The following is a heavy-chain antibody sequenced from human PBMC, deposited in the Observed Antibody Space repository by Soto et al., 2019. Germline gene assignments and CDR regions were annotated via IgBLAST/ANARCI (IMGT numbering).Heavy chain of an antibody. V-gene: IGHV4-34*01. CDR3: ARNKDRQQLGGNYYYGIDV. D-gene: IGHD2-15*01. CDR1: GGSFSGYY. CDR2: INHSGST. J-gene: IGHJ6*02. Sequence: SETLSLTCAVCGGSFSGYYWSWIRQPPGKGLEWIGEINHSGSTNYNPSLKSRVTITADESTTTAYMELTSLKSEDTAVYYCARNKDRQQLGGNYYYGIDVWGQGTTVTVSS.